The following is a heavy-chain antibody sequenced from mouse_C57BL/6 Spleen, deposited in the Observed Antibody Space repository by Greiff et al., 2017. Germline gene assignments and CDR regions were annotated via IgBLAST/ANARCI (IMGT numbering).Heavy chain of an antibody. J-gene: IGHJ2*01. CDR1: GYTFTSYW. D-gene: IGHD2-4*01. Sequence: QVQLKQSGAELVMPGASVKLSCKASGYTFTSYWMHWVKQRPGQGLEWIGEIDPSDSYTNYNQKFKGKSTLTVDKSSSTAYMQLSSLTSEDSAVYYCARKGDYDVNFDYWGQGTTLTVSS. CDR3: ARKGDYDVNFDY. CDR2: IDPSDSYT. V-gene: IGHV1-69*01.